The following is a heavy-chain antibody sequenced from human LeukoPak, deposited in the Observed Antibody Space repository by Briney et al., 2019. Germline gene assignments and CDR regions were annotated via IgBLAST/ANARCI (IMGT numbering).Heavy chain of an antibody. J-gene: IGHJ4*02. CDR3: AKVEKTYYYDSTGIYFDY. D-gene: IGHD3-22*01. V-gene: IGHV4-59*01. CDR2: IYDSGST. Sequence: SETLSLTCTVSGDSISSYYWNWIRQLPGKGLEWIGFIYDSGSTNYNPSLKSRVTISVDTSKNQFSLRLSSVTAADTAVYYCAKVEKTYYYDSTGIYFDYWGQGTLVTVSS. CDR1: GDSISSYY.